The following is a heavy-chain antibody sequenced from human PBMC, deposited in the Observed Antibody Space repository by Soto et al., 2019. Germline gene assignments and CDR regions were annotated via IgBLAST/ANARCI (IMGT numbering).Heavy chain of an antibody. V-gene: IGHV1-69*13. CDR1: GYTFSSYA. J-gene: IGHJ4*02. CDR3: VVMITFGGVIPGPGY. Sequence: SVKVSCKASGYTFSSYAISWVRQAPGQGLEWMGGIIPIFGTANYAQKFQGRVTITADESTSTAYMELSSLRSEDTAVYYCVVMITFGGVIPGPGYWGQGTLVTVSS. CDR2: IIPIFGTA. D-gene: IGHD3-16*02.